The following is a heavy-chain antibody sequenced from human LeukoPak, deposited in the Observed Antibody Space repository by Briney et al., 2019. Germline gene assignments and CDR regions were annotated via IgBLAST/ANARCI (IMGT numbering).Heavy chain of an antibody. J-gene: IGHJ4*02. V-gene: IGHV3-11*06. D-gene: IGHD1-26*01. CDR2: ISSSSSYT. Sequence: GGPLRLSCAASGFTFSDYYMSWIRQAPGKGLEWVSYISSSSSYTNYADSVKGRFTISRDNAKNSLYLQMNSLRAEDTAVYYCARVVGATLVDYWGQGTLVTVSS. CDR3: ARVVGATLVDY. CDR1: GFTFSDYY.